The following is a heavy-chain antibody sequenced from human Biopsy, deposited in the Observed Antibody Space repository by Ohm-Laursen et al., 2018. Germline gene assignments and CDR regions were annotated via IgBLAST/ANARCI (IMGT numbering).Heavy chain of an antibody. CDR3: ARSRGSSGIATIYYYGMDV. D-gene: IGHD3-10*01. J-gene: IGHJ6*02. Sequence: SLRLSCSAPGFTVYNNYMTWVRQAPGKGLEWVSLIYSGGDTRYADSVKGRFTISRDSSKNTLYLQMNSLRVEDTAVYYCARSRGSSGIATIYYYGMDVWGQGTTVTVSS. CDR2: IYSGGDT. CDR1: GFTVYNNY. V-gene: IGHV3-66*01.